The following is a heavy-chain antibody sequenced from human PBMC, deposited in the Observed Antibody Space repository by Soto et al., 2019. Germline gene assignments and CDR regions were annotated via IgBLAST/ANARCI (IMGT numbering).Heavy chain of an antibody. Sequence: GGSLRLSCAASGFTFNNYAMSWVRQAPGKGLEWVSTITESGGSTYYADSVKGRFTLSRDNSKNTLFLQMNSLRAEDTAVYYCAKTAYYDFWSGYSNYFDYWGQGTLFTVSS. CDR1: GFTFNNYA. J-gene: IGHJ4*02. V-gene: IGHV3-23*01. D-gene: IGHD3-3*01. CDR3: AKTAYYDFWSGYSNYFDY. CDR2: ITESGGST.